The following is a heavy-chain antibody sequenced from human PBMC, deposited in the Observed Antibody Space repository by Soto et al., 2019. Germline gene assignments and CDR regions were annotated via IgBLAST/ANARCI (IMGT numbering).Heavy chain of an antibody. J-gene: IGHJ3*02. Sequence: EVQLVESGGGLVKPGGSLRLSCTASGLSFSSDSMNWVRQAPGKGLEWVSSISGSSSYIYYADSVKGRFTISRDNAKNYVYLHMNSLRAEYTAVYYCARGLGYCNVGSCSGAFDMWGQGTMVTVSS. D-gene: IGHD2-15*01. CDR1: GLSFSSDS. V-gene: IGHV3-21*01. CDR2: ISGSSSYI. CDR3: ARGLGYCNVGSCSGAFDM.